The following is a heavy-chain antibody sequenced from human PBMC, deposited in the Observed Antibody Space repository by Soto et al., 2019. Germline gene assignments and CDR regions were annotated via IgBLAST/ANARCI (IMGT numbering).Heavy chain of an antibody. J-gene: IGHJ2*01. D-gene: IGHD2-8*01. CDR2: ISSIGST. Sequence: SENLSLTCTVSGGSISSVDYFWIWIRQSPGKGLEWIGYISSIGSTYYNPSLKSRVSVSRDTSKNQFSLKLSSVTTTDTAVYYCASVLDICHYHHQVIALRGR. V-gene: IGHV4-30-4*01. CDR1: GGSISSVDYF. CDR3: ASVLDICHYHHQVIAL.